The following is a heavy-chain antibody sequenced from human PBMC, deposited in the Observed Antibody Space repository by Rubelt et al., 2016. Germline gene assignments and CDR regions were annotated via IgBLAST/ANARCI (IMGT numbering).Heavy chain of an antibody. CDR1: GFSLSTSGVA. D-gene: IGHD1-1*01. CDR2: IYGNDDK. J-gene: IGHJ4*02. CDR3: AHRERSTYDY. V-gene: IGHV2-5*01. Sequence: QITLKESGPTLVKPTQTLTLTCTFAGFSLSTSGVAVGWIRQPPGKALEWLALIYGNDDKLYSPSPKSRLTITKDTSKNQVVLTMTNMDSVDTATYYCAHRERSTYDYWGQGTLVTVSS.